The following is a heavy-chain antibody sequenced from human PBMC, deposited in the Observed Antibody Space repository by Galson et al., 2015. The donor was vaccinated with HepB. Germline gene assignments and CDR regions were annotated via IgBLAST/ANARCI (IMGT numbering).Heavy chain of an antibody. Sequence: ETLSLTCTVSGGSISSYYWSWIRQPAGKGLEWIGRIYTSGSTNYNPSLKSRVTMSVDTSKNQFSLKLSSVTAADTAVYYCARAETGIAVAGTTYYFDYWGQGPLVTVSS. CDR3: ARAETGIAVAGTTYYFDY. D-gene: IGHD6-19*01. CDR2: IYTSGST. J-gene: IGHJ4*02. V-gene: IGHV4-4*07. CDR1: GGSISSYY.